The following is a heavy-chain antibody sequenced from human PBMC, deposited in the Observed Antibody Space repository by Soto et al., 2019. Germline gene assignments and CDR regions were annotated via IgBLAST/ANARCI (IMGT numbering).Heavy chain of an antibody. CDR3: ASGVSGAAAGPYCYYGMDV. J-gene: IGHJ6*02. CDR2: IYPGDSDT. D-gene: IGHD6-13*01. CDR1: GYSFTSYW. V-gene: IGHV5-51*01. Sequence: EVQLVLSGAEVKKPGESLKISCKGSGYSFTSYWHGWVRQMPGKGLEWMGIIYPGDSDTRYCPSFQGHVTISADKSISPAYLQWSSLKASDTAMYYCASGVSGAAAGPYCYYGMDVWGQGTTVTVSS.